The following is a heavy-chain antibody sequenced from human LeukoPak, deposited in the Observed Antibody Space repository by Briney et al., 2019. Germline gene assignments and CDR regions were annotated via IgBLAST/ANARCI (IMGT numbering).Heavy chain of an antibody. CDR3: VRAKGGY. V-gene: IGHV3-7*01. CDR2: INQDGSER. Sequence: GALRLSCAASGFTFSSYWMNWVRQAPGKGLEWVANINQDGSERYYVDSVKGRFTVSRDDAASSLYLQMNSLRPEDTAVYYCVRAKGGYLGQGTLVTVSS. CDR1: GFTFSSYW. J-gene: IGHJ4*02.